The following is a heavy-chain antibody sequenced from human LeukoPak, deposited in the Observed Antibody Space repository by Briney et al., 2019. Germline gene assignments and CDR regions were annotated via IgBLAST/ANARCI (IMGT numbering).Heavy chain of an antibody. Sequence: ASVKVSCKTSGYSFTSQDMHWVRQAPGQSLEWMGCINPGNGDTKYSQEFQGRVTITRDTSATTAYMELSSLRSDDMAVYYCALYNYWGQGTLVIVSS. CDR2: INPGNGDT. J-gene: IGHJ4*02. CDR1: GYSFTSQD. V-gene: IGHV1-3*03. D-gene: IGHD2-2*02. CDR3: ALYNY.